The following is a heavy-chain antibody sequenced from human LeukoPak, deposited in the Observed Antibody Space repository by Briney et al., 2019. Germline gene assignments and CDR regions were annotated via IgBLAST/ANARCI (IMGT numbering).Heavy chain of an antibody. Sequence: GGSLRLSCAASGFTFSDYYMSWIRQAPGKGLEWVSYISSSGSTIYYAGSVKGRFTISRDNAKNSLYLQMNSLRAEDTAVYYCAREDDILTGLFDYWGQGTLVTVSS. CDR2: ISSSGSTI. D-gene: IGHD3-9*01. V-gene: IGHV3-11*01. CDR3: AREDDILTGLFDY. J-gene: IGHJ4*02. CDR1: GFTFSDYY.